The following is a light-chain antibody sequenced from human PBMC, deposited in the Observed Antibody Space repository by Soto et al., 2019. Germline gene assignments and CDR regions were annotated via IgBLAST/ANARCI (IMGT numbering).Light chain of an antibody. Sequence: EVVLTQSPGTLSLSPGESATLSRRASQSVSSNYLAWYQQKPGQAPRLLIYGVSTRPNGIPDRFSGSGSGTDFSLTISRLEPEDFALYYCKQYFTSPLTFRGGTKVEIK. J-gene: IGKJ4*01. CDR3: KQYFTSPLT. CDR1: QSVSSNY. CDR2: GVS. V-gene: IGKV3-20*01.